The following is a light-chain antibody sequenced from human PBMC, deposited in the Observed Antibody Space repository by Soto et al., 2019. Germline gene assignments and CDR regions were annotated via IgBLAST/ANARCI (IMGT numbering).Light chain of an antibody. J-gene: IGKJ1*01. CDR1: QSLLHSNGYNY. CDR3: MQALQTPWT. V-gene: IGKV2-28*01. Sequence: DIVMTQSPLSLPVTPGEPASISCRSSQSLLHSNGYNYLDWYLQKPGQSPQLLIYLGSNRASGVPDRFSGSGSGTDFTLKISRVEGEDVGVYYCMQALQTPWTFRQGTKVEIK. CDR2: LGS.